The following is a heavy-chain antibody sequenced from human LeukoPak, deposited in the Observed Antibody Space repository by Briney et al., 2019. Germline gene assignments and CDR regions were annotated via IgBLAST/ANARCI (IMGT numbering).Heavy chain of an antibody. J-gene: IGHJ4*02. CDR2: IYTSGST. D-gene: IGHD1-26*01. Sequence: PSETLSLTCTVSGGSLSSGSYYWSWIRQPAGKGLEWIGRIYTSGSTNYNPSLKSRVTISVDTSKNQFSLKLSSVTAADTAVYYCARDAVGATTKGFDYWGQGTLVTVSS. CDR3: ARDAVGATTKGFDY. CDR1: GGSLSSGSYY. V-gene: IGHV4-61*02.